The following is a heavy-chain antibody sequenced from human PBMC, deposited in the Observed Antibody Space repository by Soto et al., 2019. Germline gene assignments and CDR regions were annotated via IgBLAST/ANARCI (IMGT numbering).Heavy chain of an antibody. CDR2: INPATGAA. CDR1: GYPVTAYY. J-gene: IGHJ3*02. D-gene: IGHD3-3*01. V-gene: IGHV1-2*02. Sequence: QLHLVQSGAVVKKPGASVTVSCSASGYPVTAYYMHWVRQAPGRGLEWMGGINPATGAAKDTQTFQGRVHTTRDPARSTVFMELSGLASEDTAVFFWARGGGVGVAGSAAFDMWGQGTLVTVSS. CDR3: ARGGGVGVAGSAAFDM.